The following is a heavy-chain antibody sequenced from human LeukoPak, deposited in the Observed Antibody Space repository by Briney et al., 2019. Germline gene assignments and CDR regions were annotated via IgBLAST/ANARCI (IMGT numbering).Heavy chain of an antibody. D-gene: IGHD2-2*01. Sequence: SETLSLTCTVSGGSISSSSYYWGWIRQPPGKGLEWIGSIYYSGSTYYNPSLKSRVTISVDTSKNQFSLRLSSVTAADTAVYYCARGGYCSSTSCYRLYWFDPWGQGTLVTVSS. CDR3: ARGGYCSSTSCYRLYWFDP. J-gene: IGHJ5*02. CDR2: IYYSGST. CDR1: GGSISSSSYY. V-gene: IGHV4-39*07.